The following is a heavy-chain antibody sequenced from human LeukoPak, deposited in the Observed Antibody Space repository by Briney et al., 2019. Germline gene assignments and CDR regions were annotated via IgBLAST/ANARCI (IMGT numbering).Heavy chain of an antibody. Sequence: GGSLRLSCAASGFTFSSYAMCWVRQAPGKGLEWVSAISGSGGSTYYADSVKGRFTISRDNSKNTLYLQMNSLRAEDTAVYYCAKDPYSSGWYISAFDIWGQGTMVTVSS. D-gene: IGHD6-19*01. CDR2: ISGSGGST. J-gene: IGHJ3*02. V-gene: IGHV3-23*01. CDR1: GFTFSSYA. CDR3: AKDPYSSGWYISAFDI.